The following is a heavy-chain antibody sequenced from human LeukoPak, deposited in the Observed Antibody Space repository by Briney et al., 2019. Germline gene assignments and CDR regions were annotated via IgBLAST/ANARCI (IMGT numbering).Heavy chain of an antibody. CDR3: ARMTPDSPSYDY. CDR2: IDWEDET. J-gene: IGHJ4*02. Sequence: SGPALVKPTQTLTLTCTFSGFSLNTRQMCVAWIRQPPGKALEWLARIDWEDETFYSTSLKTRLSISKDTSKNQVVLTMTNMDPVDTGTYYCARMTPDSPSYDYWGQGTLVTVSS. D-gene: IGHD1-14*01. CDR1: GFSLNTRQMC. V-gene: IGHV2-70*17.